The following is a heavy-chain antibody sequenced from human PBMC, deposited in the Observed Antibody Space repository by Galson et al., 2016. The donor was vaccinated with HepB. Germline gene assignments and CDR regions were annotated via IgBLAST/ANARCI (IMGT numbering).Heavy chain of an antibody. Sequence: PALVKPTHTLTLTCSFSGFSLSTSGMCVSWIRQPPGKALEWLALIDWDDDKFYSSSLKMRLTISKDTSKNQVVLTMTNMDPVDTGIFYCARTPLLNDSAWGTYRYYGFDVWGQGTVVTVSS. V-gene: IGHV2-70*01. CDR1: GFSLSTSGMC. J-gene: IGHJ3*01. CDR3: ARTPLLNDSAWGTYRYYGFDV. CDR2: IDWDDDK. D-gene: IGHD3-16*02.